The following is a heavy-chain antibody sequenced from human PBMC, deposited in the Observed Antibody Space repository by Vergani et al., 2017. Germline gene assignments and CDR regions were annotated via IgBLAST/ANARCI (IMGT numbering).Heavy chain of an antibody. D-gene: IGHD3-3*01. CDR1: GGSISSGGYY. V-gene: IGHV4-31*03. Sequence: QVQLQESGPGLVKPSQTLSLTCTVSGGSISSGGYYWSWIRQHPGKGLEWIGYIYYSWSTYYNPSLKSRVTISVDTSKNQFSLKLSSVTAADTAVYYCATRGDFWSGYVDYWGQGTLVTVSS. J-gene: IGHJ4*02. CDR3: ATRGDFWSGYVDY. CDR2: IYYSWST.